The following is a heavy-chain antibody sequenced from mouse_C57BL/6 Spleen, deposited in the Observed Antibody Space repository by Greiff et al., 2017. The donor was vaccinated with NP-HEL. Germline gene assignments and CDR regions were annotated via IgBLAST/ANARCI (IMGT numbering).Heavy chain of an antibody. CDR1: GFSLTSYG. CDR2: IWRGGST. CDR3: AKNLAGTGYYYAMDY. D-gene: IGHD4-1*01. J-gene: IGHJ4*01. Sequence: VKLQESGPGLVQPSQSLSITCTVSGFSLTSYGVHWVRQSPGKGLEWLGVIWRGGSTDYNAAFMSRLSITKDNSKSQVFFKMNSLQADDTAIYYCAKNLAGTGYYYAMDYWGQGTSVTVSS. V-gene: IGHV2-5*01.